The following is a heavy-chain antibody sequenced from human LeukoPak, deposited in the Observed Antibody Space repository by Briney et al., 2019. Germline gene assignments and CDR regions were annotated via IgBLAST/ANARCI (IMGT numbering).Heavy chain of an antibody. V-gene: IGHV3-23*01. Sequence: GGSLRLSCAASGFTFSSYAMSWVRQAPGKGLEWVSAISGSGGSTYYADSVKGRFTISRGNSKNTLYLQMNSLRAEDTAVYYCAREGDAYYYYYGMDVWGQGTTVTVSS. J-gene: IGHJ6*02. CDR2: ISGSGGST. D-gene: IGHD2-21*02. CDR1: GFTFSSYA. CDR3: AREGDAYYYYYGMDV.